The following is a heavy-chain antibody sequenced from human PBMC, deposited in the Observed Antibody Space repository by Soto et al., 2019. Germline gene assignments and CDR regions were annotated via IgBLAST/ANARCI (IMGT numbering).Heavy chain of an antibody. Sequence: PGGSLRLSCAASGFTFSSYWMSWVRQAPGKGLEWVANIKQDGSEKYYVDSVKGRFTISRDNAKNSLYLQMNSLRAEDTAVYYCARVKGYDFWSGYYTGWFDPWGQGTLVTVSS. CDR3: ARVKGYDFWSGYYTGWFDP. CDR1: GFTFSSYW. CDR2: IKQDGSEK. V-gene: IGHV3-7*01. J-gene: IGHJ5*02. D-gene: IGHD3-3*01.